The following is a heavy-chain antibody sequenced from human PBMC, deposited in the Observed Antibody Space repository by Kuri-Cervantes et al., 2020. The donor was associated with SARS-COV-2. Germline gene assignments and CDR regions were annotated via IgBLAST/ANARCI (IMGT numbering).Heavy chain of an antibody. CDR2: ISSSSSTI. CDR1: GFTFSSYS. J-gene: IGHJ5*02. D-gene: IGHD3-22*01. V-gene: IGHV3-48*01. Sequence: LSLTCAASGFTFSSYSMNWVRQAPGKGLEWVSYISSSSSTIYYADSVKGRFTISRDNAKNSLYLQMNSLRAEDTAVYYCAKGPRDYYDSSGYWPYNWFDPWGQGTLVTVSS. CDR3: AKGPRDYYDSSGYWPYNWFDP.